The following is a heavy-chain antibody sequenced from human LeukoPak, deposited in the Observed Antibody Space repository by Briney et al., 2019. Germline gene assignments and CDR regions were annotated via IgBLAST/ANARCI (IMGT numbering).Heavy chain of an antibody. D-gene: IGHD2-2*02. J-gene: IGHJ5*02. Sequence: SQTLSLTCTVSGGSISSGSYYWSWIRQPAGKGLEWIGRIYTSGSTNYNPSLKSRVTISVDTSKNQFSLKLSSVTAADTAVYYCARGEIGEYCSSTSCYTVWFDPWGQGTLVTVSS. CDR1: GGSISSGSYY. CDR2: IYTSGST. V-gene: IGHV4-61*02. CDR3: ARGEIGEYCSSTSCYTVWFDP.